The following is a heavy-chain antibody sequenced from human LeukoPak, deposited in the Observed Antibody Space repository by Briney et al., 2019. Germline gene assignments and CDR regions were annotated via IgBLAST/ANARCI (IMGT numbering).Heavy chain of an antibody. CDR3: ARGSSTSGSL. D-gene: IGHD2-2*01. V-gene: IGHV3-23*01. CDR1: GFTFSSYA. Sequence: GGSLRLSCAASGFTFSSYAMSWVRQAPGKGLEWVSAISGSGGSTNYADSVKGRFTISRDNAKNTLYLQMDSLRAEDTAVYSCARGSSTSGSLWGRGTLVTVSS. CDR2: ISGSGGST. J-gene: IGHJ2*01.